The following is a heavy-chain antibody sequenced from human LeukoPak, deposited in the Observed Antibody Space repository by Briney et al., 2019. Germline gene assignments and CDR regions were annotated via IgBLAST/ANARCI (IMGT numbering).Heavy chain of an antibody. J-gene: IGHJ4*02. CDR3: ARDRPRGYSYGTVVDY. Sequence: GGSLRLSCAASGFTFSSYWMSWVRQAPGKGLEWVANIKQDGSEKYYVDSVKGRFTISRDNAKNSLYLQMNSMRAEDTAVYYCARDRPRGYSYGTVVDYWGQGTLVTVSS. CDR2: IKQDGSEK. D-gene: IGHD5-18*01. CDR1: GFTFSSYW. V-gene: IGHV3-7*01.